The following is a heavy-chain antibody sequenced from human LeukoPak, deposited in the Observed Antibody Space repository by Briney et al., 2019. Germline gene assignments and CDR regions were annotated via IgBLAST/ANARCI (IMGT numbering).Heavy chain of an antibody. J-gene: IGHJ4*02. CDR3: AKDGSSPSYGDPYYFDY. V-gene: IGHV3-23*01. CDR1: GFTFSSYA. CDR2: ISGSGGST. D-gene: IGHD4-17*01. Sequence: GGSLRLSCAASGFTFSSYAMSWVRQAPGKGLEWVSAISGSGGSTYYADSVKGRFTISRDNSKNTLYLQMNSLRAEDTAVYYCAKDGSSPSYGDPYYFDYWGQGTLVTVSS.